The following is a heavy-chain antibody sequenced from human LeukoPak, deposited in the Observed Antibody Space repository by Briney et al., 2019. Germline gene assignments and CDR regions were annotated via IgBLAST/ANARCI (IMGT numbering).Heavy chain of an antibody. Sequence: PSETLSLTCTVSGGSISSSSYYWGWIRQPPGKGLEWIGSIYYSGNTYDNLILQSRVTISVNTSKNQLCLNMSSVTAAATAFYFCAWNSRHGYNPLDYWGQGTLVTVSS. D-gene: IGHD5-24*01. V-gene: IGHV4-39*01. CDR2: IYYSGNT. CDR3: AWNSRHGYNPLDY. CDR1: GGSISSSSYY. J-gene: IGHJ4*02.